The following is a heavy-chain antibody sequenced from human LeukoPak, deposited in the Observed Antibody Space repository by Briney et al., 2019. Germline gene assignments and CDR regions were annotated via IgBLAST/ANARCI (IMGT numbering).Heavy chain of an antibody. Sequence: GGSLRLSCAASGFTFSSYAMSWVRQAPGKGLEWVSAISGSGGSTYYADSVKGRFTISRGNSKNTLYLQMNSLRAEDTAVYYCAKAMWLRFGAFDIWGQGTMVTVSS. CDR3: AKAMWLRFGAFDI. CDR2: ISGSGGST. J-gene: IGHJ3*02. D-gene: IGHD5-12*01. CDR1: GFTFSSYA. V-gene: IGHV3-23*01.